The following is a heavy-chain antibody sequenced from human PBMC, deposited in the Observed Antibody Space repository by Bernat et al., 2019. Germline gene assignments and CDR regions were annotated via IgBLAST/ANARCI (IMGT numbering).Heavy chain of an antibody. CDR1: GFTFSSYG. V-gene: IGHV3-33*01. J-gene: IGHJ5*02. CDR3: ARAGWSGYGHNWFDP. CDR2: IWYDGSNK. D-gene: IGHD5-12*01. Sequence: QVQLMESGGGVVQPGRSLRLSCAASGFTFSSYGMHWVRQAPGKGLEWVAVIWYDGSNKYYADSVKGRFTISRDNSKNTLYLQMNSLRAEDTAVYYCARAGWSGYGHNWFDPWGQGTLVTVSS.